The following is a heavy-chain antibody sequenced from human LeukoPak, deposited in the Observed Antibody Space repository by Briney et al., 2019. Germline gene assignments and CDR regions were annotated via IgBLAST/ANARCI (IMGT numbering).Heavy chain of an antibody. CDR1: GGSISSSSYY. CDR2: IYYGGST. CDR3: VRSYDDPYYYYGMDV. Sequence: SETLSLTCTVSGGSISSSSYYWGWIRQPPGKGLEWIGSIYYGGSTYYNPSLKSRVTISVDTSKNQFSLKLSSVTAADTAVYYCVRSYDDPYYYYGMDVWGQGTTVTVSS. J-gene: IGHJ6*02. V-gene: IGHV4-39*01. D-gene: IGHD4-17*01.